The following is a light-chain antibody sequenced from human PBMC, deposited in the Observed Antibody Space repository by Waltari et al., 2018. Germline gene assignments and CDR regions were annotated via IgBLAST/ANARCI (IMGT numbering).Light chain of an antibody. V-gene: IGLV2-23*03. CDR3: CSYAGSSTFEV. CDR2: EGS. Sequence: QSALTQPASVSGSPGQSITISCTGTSSYVGRYNLVPWYQQHPGKAPKLMIYEGSKRPSGVSNRFSGSKSGNTASLRISGLQAEDEADYYCCSYAGSSTFEVFGGGTKLTVL. CDR1: SSYVGRYNL. J-gene: IGLJ2*01.